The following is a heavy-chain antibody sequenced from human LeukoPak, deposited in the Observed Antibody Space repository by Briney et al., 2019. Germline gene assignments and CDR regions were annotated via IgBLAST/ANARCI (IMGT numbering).Heavy chain of an antibody. CDR1: GGTFSSYA. J-gene: IGHJ6*03. CDR2: IIPIFGTA. CDR3: ASTGEMATDYYYYYYMDV. D-gene: IGHD5-24*01. V-gene: IGHV1-69*05. Sequence: SVKVSCKASGGTFSSYAISWVRQAPGQGLEWMGRIIPIFGTANYARKFQGRVTITTDESTSTAYMELSSLRSEDTAVYYCASTGEMATDYYYYYYMDVWGKGTTVTVSS.